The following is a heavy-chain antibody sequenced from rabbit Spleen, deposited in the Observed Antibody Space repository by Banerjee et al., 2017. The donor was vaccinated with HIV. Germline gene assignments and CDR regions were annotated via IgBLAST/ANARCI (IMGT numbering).Heavy chain of an antibody. Sequence: QEQLVEYGGDLVKPEGSLTLTCTASGFSFSSSYWIYWVRQAPGKGLEWIACIYAGSSGYTYYASWAKGRFTIASHDAQNTLYLQLNSLTAADTATYFCVREAGYGGYGDGNLWGQGTLVTVS. CDR3: VREAGYGGYGDGNL. D-gene: IGHD6-1*01. CDR2: IYAGSSGYT. J-gene: IGHJ4*01. CDR1: GFSFSSSYW. V-gene: IGHV1S45*01.